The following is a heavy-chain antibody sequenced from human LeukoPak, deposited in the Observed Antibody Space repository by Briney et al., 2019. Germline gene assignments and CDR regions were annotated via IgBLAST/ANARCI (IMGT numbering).Heavy chain of an antibody. CDR2: MYSRGDT. CDR1: GFTVSDNY. V-gene: IGHV3-53*01. J-gene: IGHJ5*02. CDR3: ARDAPQVPAAGVLAS. D-gene: IGHD6-13*01. Sequence: GGSLRLSCAASGFTVSDNYLSWVRQAPGKGLEWVSVMYSRGDTYYANSVKGRFTFSRDISKNTLYLQMNGLRVEDTAMYYCARDAPQVPAAGVLASWGQGTLVIVSS.